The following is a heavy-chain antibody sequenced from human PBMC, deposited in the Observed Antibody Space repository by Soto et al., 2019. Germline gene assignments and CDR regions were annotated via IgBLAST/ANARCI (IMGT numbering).Heavy chain of an antibody. CDR1: GFTFSSYA. CDR2: ISYDGSNK. CDR3: ARDGPRSAARPPKGAFDI. D-gene: IGHD6-6*01. Sequence: VGSLRLSCAASGFTFSSYAMHWVRQAPGKGLEWVAVISYDGSNKYYADSVKGRFTISRDNSKNTLYLQMNSLRAEDTAVYYCARDGPRSAARPPKGAFDIWGQGTMVTVSS. V-gene: IGHV3-30-3*01. J-gene: IGHJ3*02.